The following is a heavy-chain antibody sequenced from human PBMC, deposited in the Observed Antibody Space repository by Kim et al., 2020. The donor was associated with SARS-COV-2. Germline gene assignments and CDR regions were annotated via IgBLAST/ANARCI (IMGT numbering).Heavy chain of an antibody. J-gene: IGHJ4*02. D-gene: IGHD6-13*01. CDR3: ATEGKIAGSALFDF. Sequence: GGSLRLSCAASGFTFGDYNMNWVRQAPGKGLEWVSSITRSGSYAYYAGSVKGRFTISRVNAKNSLFLQMNSLRAEDTAVYYCATEGKIAGSALFDFWGQGAPVTVSS. V-gene: IGHV3-21*01. CDR1: GFTFGDYN. CDR2: ITRSGSYA.